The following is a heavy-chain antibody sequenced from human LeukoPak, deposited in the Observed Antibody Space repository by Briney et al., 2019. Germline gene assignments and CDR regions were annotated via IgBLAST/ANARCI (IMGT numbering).Heavy chain of an antibody. Sequence: PGGSLRLSCAASGFTFSSYAMSWVRQAPGKGLEWVSTFSGTSTNSYADAVKGRVTISRDNSKNTLYLQMNSLRAEDTAVYYCAKDLGKSSRRNLFDYWGQGTLVTVSS. J-gene: IGHJ4*02. V-gene: IGHV3-23*01. CDR3: AKDLGKSSRRNLFDY. D-gene: IGHD1-14*01. CDR2: FSGTSTN. CDR1: GFTFSSYA.